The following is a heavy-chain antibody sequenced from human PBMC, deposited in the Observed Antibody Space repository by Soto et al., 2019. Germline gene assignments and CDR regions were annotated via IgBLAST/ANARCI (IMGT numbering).Heavy chain of an antibody. CDR3: ARGEAPPEWELALDY. CDR2: INPSGGST. Sequence: ASVKVSCKASGYTFTSYYMHWVRQAPGQGLEWMGIINPSGGSTSYAQKFQGRVTMTRDTSISTAYMELSSLRSEDTAVYYCARGEAPPEWELALDYWGQGTLVTVSS. V-gene: IGHV1-46*01. D-gene: IGHD1-26*01. J-gene: IGHJ4*02. CDR1: GYTFTSYY.